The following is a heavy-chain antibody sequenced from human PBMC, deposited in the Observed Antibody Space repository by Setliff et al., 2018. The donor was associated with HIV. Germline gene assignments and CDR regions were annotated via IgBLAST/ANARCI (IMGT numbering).Heavy chain of an antibody. J-gene: IGHJ4*02. CDR3: ARGAAQDSSGCYYDSSGYYIDH. CDR1: GGSMNSGGYY. V-gene: IGHV4-31*03. Sequence: SETLSLTCTVSGGSMNSGGYYWTWIRQHPGKGLEWIGYIYASGSPDYNPSLESRVTISSDTSKNQFSLKLNSVTDADTAVYYCARGAAQDSSGCYYDSSGYYIDHWGQGARVTVSS. CDR2: IYASGSP. D-gene: IGHD3-22*01.